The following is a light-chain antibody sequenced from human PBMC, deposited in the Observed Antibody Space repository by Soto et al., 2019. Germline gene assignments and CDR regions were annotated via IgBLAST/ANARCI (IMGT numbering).Light chain of an antibody. CDR1: QSVNIY. J-gene: IGKJ1*01. Sequence: IVMTHSPATLSVSPWERSTLYFRSSQSVNIYLAWYQQKPGQAPRLLIYGTSTRATGVPARFSGSGSGTDFTLTISRLEPEDFAVYYCQQYGSSGTFGQGTKVEIK. CDR2: GTS. V-gene: IGKV3-15*01. CDR3: QQYGSSGT.